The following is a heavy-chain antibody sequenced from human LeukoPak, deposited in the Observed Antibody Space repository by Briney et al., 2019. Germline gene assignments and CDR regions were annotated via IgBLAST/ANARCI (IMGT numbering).Heavy chain of an antibody. J-gene: IGHJ5*02. V-gene: IGHV1-2*02. CDR2: INPDTGGT. CDR3: AREHLFSGSENYVLHNWFDP. Sequence: ASVKVSCKASGYTFTDYYMHWVRQAPGQGLEWMGSINPDTGGTNSAQRFQGRVTMTRDTSIRTAYMELSSLRSDDTAVYYCAREHLFSGSENYVLHNWFDPWGQGTLVTVSS. CDR1: GYTFTDYY. D-gene: IGHD3-10*01.